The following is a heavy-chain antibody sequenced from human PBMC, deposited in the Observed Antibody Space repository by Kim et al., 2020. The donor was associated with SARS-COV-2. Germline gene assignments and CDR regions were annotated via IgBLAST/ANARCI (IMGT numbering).Heavy chain of an antibody. CDR2: SKSKNDGGTT. J-gene: IGHJ4*02. Sequence: GGSLRLSCAASGFTFSNDWMSWVRQAPGKGLEWVGRSKSKNDGGTTDYAAPVQGSFTISRADSKNKLYLQMNRLKNEDTDMYYCTTDLHDYGDRVYWGQG. V-gene: IGHV3-15*01. CDR3: TTDLHDYGDRVY. CDR1: GFTFSNDW. D-gene: IGHD4-17*01.